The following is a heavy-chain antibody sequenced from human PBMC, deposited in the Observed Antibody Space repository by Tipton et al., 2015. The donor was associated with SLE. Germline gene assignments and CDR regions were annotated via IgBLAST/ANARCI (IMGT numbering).Heavy chain of an antibody. V-gene: IGHV3-30*04. CDR3: ARERGDAFDI. CDR2: ISNDGSSK. CDR1: GFSFSSYR. Sequence: SLRLSCAASGFSFSSYRMHWVRQAPGKGLEWVAIISNDGSSKPYADSVKGRFTISRDNSKKTLYLQMNSLRAEDTAVFYCARERGDAFDIWGQGTMVTVSS. J-gene: IGHJ3*02.